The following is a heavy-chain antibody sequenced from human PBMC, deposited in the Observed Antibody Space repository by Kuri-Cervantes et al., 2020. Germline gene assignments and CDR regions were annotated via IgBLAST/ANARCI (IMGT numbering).Heavy chain of an antibody. D-gene: IGHD2-2*01. CDR1: GGSISDSNYN. CDR3: AKGGGDIVVVPAAKRKNAFDI. J-gene: IGHJ3*02. V-gene: IGHV4-39*07. CDR2: IYYSGST. Sequence: GSLRLSCTVSGGSISDSNYNWAWIRQPPGKGLEWIGSIYYSGSTYYNPSLKSRVTISVDTSKNQFSLKLSSVTAADTAVYYCAKGGGDIVVVPAAKRKNAFDIWGQGTMVTVSS.